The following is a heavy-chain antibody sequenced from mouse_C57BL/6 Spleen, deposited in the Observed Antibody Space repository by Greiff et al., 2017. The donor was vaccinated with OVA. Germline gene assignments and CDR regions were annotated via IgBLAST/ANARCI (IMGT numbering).Heavy chain of an antibody. CDR3: ARKDGSSFYWYFDV. J-gene: IGHJ1*03. CDR1: GYTFTSYW. V-gene: IGHV1-52*01. Sequence: QVQLQQSGAELVRPGSSVKLSCKASGYTFTSYWMHWVKQRPIQGLEWIGNIDPSDSETHYNQKFKDKATLTVDKSSSTAYMQLSSLTSEDSAVYYCARKDGSSFYWYFDVWGTGTTVTVSS. D-gene: IGHD1-1*01. CDR2: IDPSDSET.